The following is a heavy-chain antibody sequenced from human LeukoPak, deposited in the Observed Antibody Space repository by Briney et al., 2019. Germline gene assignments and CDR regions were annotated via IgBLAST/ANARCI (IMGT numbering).Heavy chain of an antibody. CDR1: GDSVSSNSVA. J-gene: IGHJ6*03. Sequence: SQTLSLTCAISGDSVSSNSVAWNWISQSPSRGLEWLGRTYYRSKWYNDYAVSVKSRITINPDTSKNQCSLQLNSVTPEDTAVYYCARAIGSSWSSYYYYMDVWGKGTTVTISS. D-gene: IGHD6-13*01. CDR2: TYYRSKWYN. V-gene: IGHV6-1*01. CDR3: ARAIGSSWSSYYYYMDV.